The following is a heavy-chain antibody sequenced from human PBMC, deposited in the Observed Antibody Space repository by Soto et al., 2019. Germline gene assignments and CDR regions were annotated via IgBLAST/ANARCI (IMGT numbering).Heavy chain of an antibody. Sequence: QVQLQESGPGLVKPSQTLSLTCTVSGNSMSSRDYYWSWIRQPPGKGLEWIGYIYYTGTTFYNPSLRSRVTIQVYTSKNQFSLKLTSVTAADTAVYFCARRGDIVALKNGFDTWGQGAMVTVSS. CDR2: IYYTGTT. CDR1: GNSMSSRDYY. CDR3: ARRGDIVALKNGFDT. D-gene: IGHD5-12*01. J-gene: IGHJ3*02. V-gene: IGHV4-30-4*01.